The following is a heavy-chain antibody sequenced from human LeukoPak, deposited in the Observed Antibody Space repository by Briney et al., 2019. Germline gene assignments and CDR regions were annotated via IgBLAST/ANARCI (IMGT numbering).Heavy chain of an antibody. V-gene: IGHV1-2*06. Sequence: ASVKVSCRASGYTFTGNYMHWVRQAPGQGLEWMGRINPNSGGTNYAQKFQGRVSMTTDTSISTGYMELRRLRSDDTAVYYCARGPWLDVWGKGTTVTVSS. CDR3: ARGPWLDV. D-gene: IGHD3-22*01. J-gene: IGHJ6*04. CDR1: GYTFTGNY. CDR2: INPNSGGT.